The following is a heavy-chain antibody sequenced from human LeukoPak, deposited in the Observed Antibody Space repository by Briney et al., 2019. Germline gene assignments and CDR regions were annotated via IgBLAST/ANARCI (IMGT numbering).Heavy chain of an antibody. CDR3: ARGGYGADFDY. CDR2: FDPEDGET. J-gene: IGHJ4*02. Sequence: ASVKVSCKVSGYTLTELSMHWVRQAPGKGLEWMGGFDPEDGETIYAQKFQGRVTITADESTSTAYMELSSLRSEDTAVYYCARGGYGADFDYWGQGTLVTVSS. V-gene: IGHV1-24*01. CDR1: GYTLTELS. D-gene: IGHD5-12*01.